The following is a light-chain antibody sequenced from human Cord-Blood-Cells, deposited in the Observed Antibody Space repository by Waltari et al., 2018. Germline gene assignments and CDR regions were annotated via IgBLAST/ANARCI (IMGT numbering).Light chain of an antibody. CDR2: DAS. J-gene: IGKJ4*01. V-gene: IGKV1-33*01. CDR3: QQYDNLPIT. CDR1: QDISNY. Sequence: DIQMTQSPSSLSASVGDRVTITCQASQDISNYLNWYQQKPGKAPKLLIYDASNLETGVLSRFSGSGSGTDFTFTISSLQPEDIATYYCQQYDNLPITFGGGTKVEIK.